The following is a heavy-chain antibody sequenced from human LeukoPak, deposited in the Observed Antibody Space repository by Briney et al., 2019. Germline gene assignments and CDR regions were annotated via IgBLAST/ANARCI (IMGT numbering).Heavy chain of an antibody. CDR3: AREYYYDSSGYYFFDY. CDR1: GGSISSYY. D-gene: IGHD3-22*01. V-gene: IGHV4-59*01. J-gene: IGHJ4*02. CDR2: IYYSGST. Sequence: SETLSLTCTVSGGSISSYYWSWIRQPPGKGLELIGYIYYSGSTNYNPSLKSRVTISVDTSKNQFSLKLSSVTAADTAVYYCAREYYYDSSGYYFFDYWGQGTLVTVSS.